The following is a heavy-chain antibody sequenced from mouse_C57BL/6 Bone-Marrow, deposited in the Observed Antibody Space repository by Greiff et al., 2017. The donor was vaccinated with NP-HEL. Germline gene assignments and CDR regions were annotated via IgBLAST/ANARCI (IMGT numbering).Heavy chain of an antibody. J-gene: IGHJ3*01. CDR1: GFTFSDYY. Sequence: EVQGVESGGGLVQPGGSLKLSCAASGFTFSDYYMYWVRQTPEKRLEWVAYISNGGGSTYYPDTVKGRFTISRDNAKNTLYLQMSRLKSEDTAMYYCARHFDGYYLAWFAYWGQGTLVTVSA. D-gene: IGHD2-3*01. V-gene: IGHV5-12*01. CDR2: ISNGGGST. CDR3: ARHFDGYYLAWFAY.